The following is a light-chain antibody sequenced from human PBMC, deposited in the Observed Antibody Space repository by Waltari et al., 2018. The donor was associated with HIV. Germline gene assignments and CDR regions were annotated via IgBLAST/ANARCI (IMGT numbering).Light chain of an antibody. CDR1: SSNIGNNY. V-gene: IGLV1-51*01. CDR2: ANN. Sequence: HSVLTQPPSVSAAPGQKVTISCSGSSSNIGNNYVSWYQQFPGTAPKLLIYANNKRPSGIPDRFSGTKSGTSATLGITGLQTGDEAGYYCGAWDSGLSAWVFGGGTKLTVL. CDR3: GAWDSGLSAWV. J-gene: IGLJ3*02.